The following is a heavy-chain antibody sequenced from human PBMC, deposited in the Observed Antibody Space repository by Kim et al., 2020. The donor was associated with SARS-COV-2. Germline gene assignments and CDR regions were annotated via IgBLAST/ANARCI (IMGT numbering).Heavy chain of an antibody. Sequence: GGSLRLSCAASGFTVSSYDMHWVRQAPGKGLEWVAVISYDGSTKYEADSEKSLFIISGNTYKNPYFLQMNSLAEEETVLYCCAKAELCCVSTNYYDY. V-gene: IGHV3-30*18. CDR3: AKAELCCVSTNYYDY. J-gene: IGHJ6*01. CDR1: GFTVSSYD. CDR2: ISYDGSTK. D-gene: IGHD2-2*01.